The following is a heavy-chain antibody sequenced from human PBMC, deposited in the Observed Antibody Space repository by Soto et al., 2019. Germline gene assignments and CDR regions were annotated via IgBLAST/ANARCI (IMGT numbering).Heavy chain of an antibody. Sequence: VQLVQSGAEVKKPGASVEVSCKASGYTFIAYYMHWVRQAPAQGLVWMGMISPSDGVKIYTQRFKCRVSMTRDTYTSTVYMALSSLRSEDTAVYYCVREAAMAYVFDYWGQGALVTVSS. CDR3: VREAAMAYVFDY. CDR2: ISPSDGVK. V-gene: IGHV1-46*01. J-gene: IGHJ4*02. CDR1: GYTFIAYY. D-gene: IGHD5-18*01.